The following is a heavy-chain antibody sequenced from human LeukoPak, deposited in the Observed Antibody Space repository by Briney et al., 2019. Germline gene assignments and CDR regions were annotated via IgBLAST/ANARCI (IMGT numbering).Heavy chain of an antibody. V-gene: IGHV3-23*01. D-gene: IGHD2/OR15-2a*01. Sequence: GGSLRLSCAASGFTFNTYAMSWVRQAPGKGLEWVAAVSGSGAGTYYADSVKGRFTISRDNSKNTLYLQMNSLTAEGTAVYYCARDSIGGRGAFDIWGQGTMVTVSS. J-gene: IGHJ3*02. CDR1: GFTFNTYA. CDR3: ARDSIGGRGAFDI. CDR2: VSGSGAGT.